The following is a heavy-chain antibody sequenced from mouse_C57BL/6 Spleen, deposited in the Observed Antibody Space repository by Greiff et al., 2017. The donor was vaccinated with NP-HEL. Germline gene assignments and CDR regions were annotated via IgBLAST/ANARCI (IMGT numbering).Heavy chain of an antibody. CDR2: IYPGDGDT. J-gene: IGHJ2*01. CDR1: GYAFSSSW. CDR3: AKYYCGDY. Sequence: QVQLQQSGPELVKPGASVKISCKASGYAFSSSWMNWVKQRPGKGLEWIGRIYPGDGDTNYNGKFKGKATLTADKSSSTANMQLSSLTSEDSSVYFCAKYYCGDYWGQGTTLTVSS. V-gene: IGHV1-82*01. D-gene: IGHD1-1*01.